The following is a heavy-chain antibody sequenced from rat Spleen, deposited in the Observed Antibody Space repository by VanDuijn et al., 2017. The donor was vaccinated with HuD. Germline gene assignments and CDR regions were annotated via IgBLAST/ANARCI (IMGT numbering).Heavy chain of an antibody. CDR3: ARTGGPYYWYFDL. CDR2: ISYDGSST. CDR1: GFTFSNYY. Sequence: EVQLVESGGGLVQPGRSMKLSCAASGFTFSNYYMAWVRQAPTKGLEWVASISYDGSSTYYRDSVKGRFTISRDNAKSTLYLQMDSLRSEDTATYYCARTGGPYYWYFDLWGPGTMVTVSS. D-gene: IGHD1-11*01. J-gene: IGHJ1*01. V-gene: IGHV5-7*01.